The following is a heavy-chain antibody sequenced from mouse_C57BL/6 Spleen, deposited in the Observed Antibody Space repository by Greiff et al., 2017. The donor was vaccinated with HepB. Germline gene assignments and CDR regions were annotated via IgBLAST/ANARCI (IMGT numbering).Heavy chain of an antibody. CDR1: GFTFSDYG. V-gene: IGHV5-17*01. CDR3: ARPRSYEWFAY. J-gene: IGHJ3*01. D-gene: IGHD1-1*01. CDR2: ISSGSSTI. Sequence: EVMLVESGGGLVKPGGSLKLSCAASGFTFSDYGMHWVRQAPEKGLEWVAYISSGSSTIYYADTVKGRFTISRDNAKNTLFLQMTSLRSEDTAMYYCARPRSYEWFAYWGQGTLVTVSA.